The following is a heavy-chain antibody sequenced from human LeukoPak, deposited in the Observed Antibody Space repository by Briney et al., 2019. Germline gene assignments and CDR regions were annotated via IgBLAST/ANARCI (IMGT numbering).Heavy chain of an antibody. CDR3: ARVGGPGTMFGVVIKNWFDP. J-gene: IGHJ5*02. V-gene: IGHV1-46*01. D-gene: IGHD3-3*01. CDR2: INPSRGRT. Sequence: ASVKVSCKASGYTFTSYYMHCVRPAPGQGLEWMGIINPSRGRTSYAQKYQGRVTMSRDTSRSTVYMELRSLRSEDTAVYYCARVGGPGTMFGVVIKNWFDPWGQGTLVTVSS. CDR1: GYTFTSYY.